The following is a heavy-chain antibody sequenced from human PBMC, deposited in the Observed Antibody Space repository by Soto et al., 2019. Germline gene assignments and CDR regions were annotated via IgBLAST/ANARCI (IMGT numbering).Heavy chain of an antibody. Sequence: QVQLVQSGAEVKKPGASVKVSCKASGYTFTSYAMHWVRQAPGQRLEWMGWINAGNGNTKYSQKFQGRVTITRDTSASTAYMEMRSLRSEDTAEYYCARDLGGWPDYWGQGTLVTVSS. D-gene: IGHD2-15*01. V-gene: IGHV1-3*01. CDR2: INAGNGNT. J-gene: IGHJ4*02. CDR1: GYTFTSYA. CDR3: ARDLGGWPDY.